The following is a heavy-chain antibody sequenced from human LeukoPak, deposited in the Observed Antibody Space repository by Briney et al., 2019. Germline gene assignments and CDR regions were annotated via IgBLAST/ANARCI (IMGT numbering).Heavy chain of an antibody. CDR3: ANGFNLWSSLSLFDY. Sequence: VGSLRLSCAASGFTFSSYGMHWVRQAPGKGLEWVAFIRYHGSNKYYADSVKGRFTISRDNSKNTLYLQMNSLRVEDTAVYYCANGFNLWSSLSLFDYWGQGTLVTVSS. CDR1: GFTFSSYG. D-gene: IGHD6-6*01. J-gene: IGHJ4*02. CDR2: IRYHGSNK. V-gene: IGHV3-30*02.